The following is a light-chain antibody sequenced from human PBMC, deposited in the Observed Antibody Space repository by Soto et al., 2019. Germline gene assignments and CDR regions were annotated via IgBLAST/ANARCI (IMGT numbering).Light chain of an antibody. J-gene: IGKJ4*01. CDR3: QKYNSVPLT. CDR1: QGIGNY. CDR2: GAS. Sequence: DIQMTQSPSSLSASVGDRVTITCRASQGIGNYLAWFQQKPGKVPKLLIYGASALQPGVPSRFSGSGYGTDFTLTISSLQPEDVATYYCQKYNSVPLTFGGGVKVEVK. V-gene: IGKV1-27*01.